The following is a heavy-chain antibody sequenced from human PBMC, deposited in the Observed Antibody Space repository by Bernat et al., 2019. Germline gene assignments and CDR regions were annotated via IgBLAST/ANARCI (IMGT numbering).Heavy chain of an antibody. Sequence: QVQLQESGPGLVKPSETLSLTCTVSGGSISSYYWSWIRQPPGKGLEWIGYIYYSGSTNYNPSLKSRVTISVDTSKNQFSLKLSSVTAADTAVYYCARHKPFLSQFRGYSYGYYFDYWGQGTLVTVSS. V-gene: IGHV4-59*08. D-gene: IGHD5-18*01. J-gene: IGHJ4*02. CDR1: GGSISSYY. CDR2: IYYSGST. CDR3: ARHKPFLSQFRGYSYGYYFDY.